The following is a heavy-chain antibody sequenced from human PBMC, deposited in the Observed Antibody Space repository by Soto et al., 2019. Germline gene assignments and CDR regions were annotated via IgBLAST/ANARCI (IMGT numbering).Heavy chain of an antibody. Sequence: QVQLVQSGAEEKKPGASVKVSCKASGYTFTSYAMHWVRQAPGQRLEWMGWINAGNGNTTYSQKFQGRVTITRDTPASTAYMDLSSLRSAATAVYYCARSIVVVTALDYWGQGTLVTVSS. CDR1: GYTFTSYA. CDR3: ARSIVVVTALDY. CDR2: INAGNGNT. J-gene: IGHJ4*02. V-gene: IGHV1-3*05. D-gene: IGHD2-21*02.